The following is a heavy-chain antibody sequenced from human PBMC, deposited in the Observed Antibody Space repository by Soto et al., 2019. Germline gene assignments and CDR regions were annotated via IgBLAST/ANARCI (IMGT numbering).Heavy chain of an antibody. V-gene: IGHV3-30-3*01. CDR1: GFTFSSYA. D-gene: IGHD1-26*01. J-gene: IGHJ4*02. CDR3: AKGGVGAITHFDY. CDR2: ISYDGSNK. Sequence: QPGGSLRLSCAASGFTFSSYAMHWVRQAPGKGLEWVAVISYDGSNKYYADSVKGRFTISRDNSKNTLYLQMNSLRAEDTAVYYCAKGGVGAITHFDYWGQGTLVTVSS.